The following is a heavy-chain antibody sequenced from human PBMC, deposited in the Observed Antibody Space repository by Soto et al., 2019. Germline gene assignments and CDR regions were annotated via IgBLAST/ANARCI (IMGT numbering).Heavy chain of an antibody. CDR2: INPSGGST. CDR1: GYTFTSYY. V-gene: IGHV1-46*03. J-gene: IGHJ5*02. CDR3: ASTHCSGGSCYVPPFDP. Sequence: GASVKVSCKASGYTFTSYYMHWVRQAPGQGLEWMGIINPSGGSTSYAQKFQGRVTMTRDTSTSTVYMELSSLRSEDTAVYYCASTHCSGGSCYVPPFDPWGQGTLVTVSS. D-gene: IGHD2-15*01.